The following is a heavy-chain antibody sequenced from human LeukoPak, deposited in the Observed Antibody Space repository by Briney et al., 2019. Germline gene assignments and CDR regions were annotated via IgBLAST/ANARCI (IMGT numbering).Heavy chain of an antibody. Sequence: PSETLSLTCAVYGGSFSGYYWSWIRQPPGKGLEWIGEINHSGSTNYNPSLKSRVTISVDTSKNQFSLKLSSVPAAGTAVYYCARGKYYYGSGSYYKFAYYFDYWGQGTLVTVSS. V-gene: IGHV4-34*01. J-gene: IGHJ4*02. D-gene: IGHD3-10*01. CDR2: INHSGST. CDR3: ARGKYYYGSGSYYKFAYYFDY. CDR1: GGSFSGYY.